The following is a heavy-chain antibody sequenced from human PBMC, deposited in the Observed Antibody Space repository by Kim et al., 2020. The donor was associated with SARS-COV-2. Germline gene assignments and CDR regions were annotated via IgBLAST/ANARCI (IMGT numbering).Heavy chain of an antibody. CDR2: IYHSGST. CDR3: ARAVPLLWFGELLYGARYYYGMDV. D-gene: IGHD3-10*01. V-gene: IGHV4-4*02. Sequence: SETLSLTCAVSGGSISSSNWRSWVRQPPGKGLEWIGEIYHSGSTNYNPSLKSRVTISVDKSKNQFSLKLSSVTAADTAVYYCARAVPLLWFGELLYGARYYYGMDVWGQGTTVTVSS. CDR1: GGSISSSNW. J-gene: IGHJ6*02.